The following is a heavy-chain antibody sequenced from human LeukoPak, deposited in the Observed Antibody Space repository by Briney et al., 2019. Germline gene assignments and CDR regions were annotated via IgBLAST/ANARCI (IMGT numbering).Heavy chain of an antibody. D-gene: IGHD1-7*01. CDR2: IWYDGSDK. CDR3: TKDWNSQFDS. V-gene: IGHV3-33*06. CDR1: GFTFSNHP. Sequence: GGSLRLSCAASGFTFSNHPMHWVRQAPGKGLEWVAVIWYDGSDKYCADSVKGRFTISRDNSKNTLDLKMNSLRAEDTAVYYCTKDWNSQFDSWGQGTLVTVSS. J-gene: IGHJ4*02.